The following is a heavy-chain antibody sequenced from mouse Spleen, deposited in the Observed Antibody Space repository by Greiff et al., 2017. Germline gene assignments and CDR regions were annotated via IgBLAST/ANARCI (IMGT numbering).Heavy chain of an antibody. V-gene: IGHV1-55*01. Sequence: VQLQQSGAELVKPGASVKMSCKASGYTFTSYWITWVKQRPGQGLEWIGDIYPGSGSTNYNEKFKSKATLTVDTSSSTAYMQLSSLTSEDSAVYYCARYGPNSFYAMDYWGQGTSVTVSS. J-gene: IGHJ4*01. D-gene: IGHD1-1*02. CDR3: ARYGPNSFYAMDY. CDR2: IYPGSGST. CDR1: GYTFTSYW.